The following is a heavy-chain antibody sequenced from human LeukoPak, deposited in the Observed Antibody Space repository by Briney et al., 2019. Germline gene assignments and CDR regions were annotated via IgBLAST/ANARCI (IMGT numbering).Heavy chain of an antibody. CDR3: ARVRGKYYGSGSYNDYYYGMDV. J-gene: IGHJ6*02. V-gene: IGHV4-34*01. CDR1: GGSFSGYY. Sequence: PSETLSLTCAVYGGSFSGYYWSWIRQPPGKGLEWIGEINHSGSTYYNPSLKSRVTISVDRSKNQFSLKLSSVTAADTAVYYCARVRGKYYGSGSYNDYYYGMDVWGQGTTVTVSS. D-gene: IGHD3-10*01. CDR2: INHSGST.